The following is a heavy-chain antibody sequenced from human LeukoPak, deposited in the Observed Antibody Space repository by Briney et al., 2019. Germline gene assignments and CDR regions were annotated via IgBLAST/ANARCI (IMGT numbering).Heavy chain of an antibody. D-gene: IGHD1-26*01. J-gene: IGHJ3*02. CDR2: INSDGSTT. CDR1: GFTFSSYW. CDR3: AKGSYSGSHVFDI. Sequence: GGSLRLSCAASGFTFSSYWMHWVRQAPGKGLVWVSRINSDGSTTNYADSVKGRFTLSRDNSKNTLYLQMNSLRAEDTAVYYCAKGSYSGSHVFDIWGQGTMVTVSS. V-gene: IGHV3-74*01.